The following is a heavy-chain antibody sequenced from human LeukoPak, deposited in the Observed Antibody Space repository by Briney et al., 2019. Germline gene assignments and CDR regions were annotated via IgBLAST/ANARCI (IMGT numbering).Heavy chain of an antibody. Sequence: GGSLRLSCAASGFTFDDYAMHWVRQAPGKGLEWVSGISWNSGSIGYADSVKGRFTISRDNAKNSLYLQMNSPRAEDTALYYCARQYYYGSGSYANDYWGQGTLVTVSS. V-gene: IGHV3-9*01. CDR3: ARQYYYGSGSYANDY. J-gene: IGHJ4*02. CDR2: ISWNSGSI. D-gene: IGHD3-10*01. CDR1: GFTFDDYA.